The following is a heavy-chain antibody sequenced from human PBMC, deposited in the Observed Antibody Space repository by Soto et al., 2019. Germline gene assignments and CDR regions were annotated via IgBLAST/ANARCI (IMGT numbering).Heavy chain of an antibody. CDR2: IYWDDDK. Sequence: QITLKESGPTLVKPTQPLTLTCTFSGFSLSTSGVGVGWIRQPPGKALEWLALIYWDDDKRYSPSLKSRLTITKDTSKNQVVLTMTNMDPVDTATYYCAHSRQLLWFGELVNWFDPWGQGTLVTVSS. CDR3: AHSRQLLWFGELVNWFDP. V-gene: IGHV2-5*02. CDR1: GFSLSTSGVG. J-gene: IGHJ5*02. D-gene: IGHD3-10*01.